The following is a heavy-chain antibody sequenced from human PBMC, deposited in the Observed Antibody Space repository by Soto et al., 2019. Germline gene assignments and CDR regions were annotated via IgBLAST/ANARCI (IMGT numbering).Heavy chain of an antibody. CDR1: GFTFSDYG. D-gene: IGHD4-17*01. CDR3: GIYFDDFGNYNFYYCISV. V-gene: IGHV3-33*03. CDR2: ISLDGNKI. Sequence: PGGSLRLSCVTSGFTFSDYGFHWVRQAPGKGLDWVAMISLDGNKINYAESVKDRFTISRDPSNNTLYLQMPSLTAEDAAVYSCGIYFDDFGNYNFYYCISVWGQGTTVTVSS. J-gene: IGHJ6*02.